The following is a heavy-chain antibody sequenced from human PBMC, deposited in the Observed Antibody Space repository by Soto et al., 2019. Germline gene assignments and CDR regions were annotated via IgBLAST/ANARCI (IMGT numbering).Heavy chain of an antibody. CDR3: ARHHYCSSTSCPSNWFDP. V-gene: IGHV4-59*08. D-gene: IGHD2-2*01. CDR1: GGSISSYY. J-gene: IGHJ5*02. CDR2: IYYSGST. Sequence: SETLSLTCTVSGGSISSYYWSWIRQPPGKGLEWIGYIYYSGSTNYNPSLKSRVTISVDTSKNQFSLKLSSVTAADTAVYYCARHHYCSSTSCPSNWFDPWGQGTLVTVS.